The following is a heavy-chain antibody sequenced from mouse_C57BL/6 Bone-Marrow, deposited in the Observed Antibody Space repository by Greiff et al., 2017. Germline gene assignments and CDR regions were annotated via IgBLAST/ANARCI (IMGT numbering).Heavy chain of an antibody. Sequence: QVQLKQSGPELVKPGASVKISCKASGYAFSSSWMNWVKQRPGKGLEWIGRIYPGDGDTNYNGKFKGKATLTADKSSSTASMQLSSLTSEDSAVYVYARWTKYSNDPSIAMDYWGQGTSVTVSS. CDR2: IYPGDGDT. CDR1: GYAFSSSW. V-gene: IGHV1-82*01. CDR3: ARWTKYSNDPSIAMDY. D-gene: IGHD2-12*01. J-gene: IGHJ4*01.